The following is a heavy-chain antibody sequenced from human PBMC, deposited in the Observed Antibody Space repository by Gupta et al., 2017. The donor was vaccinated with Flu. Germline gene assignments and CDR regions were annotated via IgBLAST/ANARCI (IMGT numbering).Heavy chain of an antibody. CDR3: ARAILASRPVGSNNYYYYQLDV. CDR2: IIPIFGTT. V-gene: IGHV1-69*01. Sequence: WMGGIIPIFGTTNYAQKFLGRVTISAYDSAATGYMELSSLRSEDTAVYYCARAILASRPVGSNNYYYYQLDVWGQGTTVTVSS. J-gene: IGHJ6*02. D-gene: IGHD6-6*01.